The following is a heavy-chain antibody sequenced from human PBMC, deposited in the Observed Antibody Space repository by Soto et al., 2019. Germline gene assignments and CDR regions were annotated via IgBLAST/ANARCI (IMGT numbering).Heavy chain of an antibody. CDR1: GYTFTGYY. D-gene: IGHD6-13*01. Sequence: ASVKVSCKASGYTFTGYYMHWVRQAPGQGLEWMGWINPNSGGTNYAQKFQGWVTMTRDTSISTAYMELSRLRSDDTAVYYCARGTSSWPYYYYVMDVWGQGTTVTVSS. J-gene: IGHJ6*02. CDR3: ARGTSSWPYYYYVMDV. CDR2: INPNSGGT. V-gene: IGHV1-2*04.